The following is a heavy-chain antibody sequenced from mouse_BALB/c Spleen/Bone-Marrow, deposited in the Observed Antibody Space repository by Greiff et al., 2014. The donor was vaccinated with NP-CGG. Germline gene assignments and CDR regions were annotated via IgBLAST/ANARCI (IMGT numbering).Heavy chain of an antibody. CDR2: ILPGSVTT. CDR3: ARDHFDY. CDR1: GYTFSSYW. V-gene: IGHV1-9*01. Sequence: SGPELMKPGASVKISCKAPGYTFSSYWIEWIKQRPGHGLEWIGEILPGSVTTNYNGRFKGKATFTADTSSNTAYMQLSSLTSEDSAVYYCARDHFDYWGPGTTLTVSS. J-gene: IGHJ2*01.